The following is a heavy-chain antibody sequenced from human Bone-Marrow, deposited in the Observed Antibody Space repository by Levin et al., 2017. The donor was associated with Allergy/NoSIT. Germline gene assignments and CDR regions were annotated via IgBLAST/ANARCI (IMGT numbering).Heavy chain of an antibody. D-gene: IGHD3-10*01. J-gene: IGHJ3*02. CDR3: TRMLATMARNLRRKAFDI. Sequence: SCAASGFSFSAYAMHWVRQAPAKGPEWLAVISYDGNNTYYKDSVKGRFTISRDNSENKLYLQMNDLRAEDTALYYCTRMLATMARNLRRKAFDIWGQGTVVTVSS. V-gene: IGHV3-30-3*01. CDR2: ISYDGNNT. CDR1: GFSFSAYA.